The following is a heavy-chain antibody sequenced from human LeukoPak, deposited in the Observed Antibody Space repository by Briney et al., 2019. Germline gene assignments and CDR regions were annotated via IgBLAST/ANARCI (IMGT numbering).Heavy chain of an antibody. Sequence: PGGSLRLSCAASGFTFSNAWMSWVRQAPGKGLEWVSAISGSGGSTYYADSVKGRFTISRDNSKNTLYLQMNSLRAEDTAVYYCAFRTYYFDYWGQGTLVTVSP. V-gene: IGHV3-23*01. CDR2: ISGSGGST. CDR3: AFRTYYFDY. J-gene: IGHJ4*02. CDR1: GFTFSNAW.